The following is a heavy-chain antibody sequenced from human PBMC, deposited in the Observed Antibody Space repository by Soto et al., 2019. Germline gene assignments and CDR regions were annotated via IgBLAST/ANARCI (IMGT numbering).Heavy chain of an antibody. V-gene: IGHV3-33*01. D-gene: IGHD1-1*01. CDR3: ARDPETGTSYWFDP. Sequence: GGSLRLSCAGSGFTFGSYGMHWVRQAPGKGLEWVAVIWYDGSNKYYADSVKGRFTISRDNSKNTLYLQMNSLRAEDTAVYYCARDPETGTSYWFDPWGQGTLVTVYS. J-gene: IGHJ5*02. CDR1: GFTFGSYG. CDR2: IWYDGSNK.